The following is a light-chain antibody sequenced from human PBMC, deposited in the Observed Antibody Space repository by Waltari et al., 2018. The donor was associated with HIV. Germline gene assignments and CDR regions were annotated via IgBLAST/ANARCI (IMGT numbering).Light chain of an antibody. V-gene: IGKV3-15*01. J-gene: IGKJ1*01. Sequence: ETVMTQSPGTLSASPGERVALSCRASQSVDNELAWYQQKPGQSPRLLVYDASTGAAGIPDRFSGSGSGTQFTLTITGLQSEDCAVYYCQQYKNWPPLTFGQGTKVEIK. CDR1: QSVDNE. CDR2: DAS. CDR3: QQYKNWPPLT.